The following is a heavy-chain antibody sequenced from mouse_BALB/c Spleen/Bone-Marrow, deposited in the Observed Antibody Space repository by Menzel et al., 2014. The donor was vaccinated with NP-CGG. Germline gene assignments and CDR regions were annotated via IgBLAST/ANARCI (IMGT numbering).Heavy chain of an antibody. J-gene: IGHJ2*01. CDR3: VCLDGGGTAY. CDR1: GFTFSGYA. CDR2: ISSGGIYT. Sequence: EVQGVESGGDLVKPGGSLKLSCAASGFTFSGYAMSWVRQTPKTRLEWVATISSGGIYTYYPNTVRGRFTISRDNAKNTLYLQMSSLRSEDTAMYNCVCLDGGGTAYWGQGTTLTVSS. D-gene: IGHD4-1*01. V-gene: IGHV5-9-3*01.